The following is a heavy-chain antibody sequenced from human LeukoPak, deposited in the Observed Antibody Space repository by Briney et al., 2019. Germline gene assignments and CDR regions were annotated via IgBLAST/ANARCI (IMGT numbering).Heavy chain of an antibody. D-gene: IGHD3-22*01. J-gene: IGHJ4*02. CDR1: GGTFSSYA. CDR2: IIPILGIA. V-gene: IGHV1-69*04. CDR3: ARAGTYCYDSPPFDY. Sequence: GASVKVSCKASGGTFSSYAISWVRQAPGQGLEWMGRIIPILGIANYAQKFQGRVTITADKSTSTAYMELSSLRSEDTAVYYCARAGTYCYDSPPFDYWGQGTLVTVSS.